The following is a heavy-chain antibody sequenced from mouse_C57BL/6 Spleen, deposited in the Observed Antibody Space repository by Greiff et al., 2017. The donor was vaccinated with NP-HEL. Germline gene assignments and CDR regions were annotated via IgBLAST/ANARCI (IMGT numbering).Heavy chain of an antibody. CDR2: IWSGGST. J-gene: IGHJ3*01. D-gene: IGHD3-2*02. Sequence: VKLVESGPGLVQPSQSLSITCTVSGFSLTSYGVHWVRQSPGKGLEWLGVIWSGGSTDYNAAFISRLSISKDNSKSQVFFKMNSLQADDTAIYYCARTDSSGYGGFAYWGQGTLVTVSA. V-gene: IGHV2-2*01. CDR3: ARTDSSGYGGFAY. CDR1: GFSLTSYG.